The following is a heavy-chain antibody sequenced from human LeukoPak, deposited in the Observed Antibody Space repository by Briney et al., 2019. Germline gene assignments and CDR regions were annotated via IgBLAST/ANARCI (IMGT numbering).Heavy chain of an antibody. Sequence: GGSLRLSCAASGFTLSSYGMHWVRQAPGKGLEWMAFTRYDGSEKWYADSVKGRFTISRDNSKNTLYLQMSTLRPEDTAVYYCAKDNSGWAFDYWGQGTLVTVSS. D-gene: IGHD6-19*01. CDR1: GFTLSSYG. V-gene: IGHV3-30*02. J-gene: IGHJ4*02. CDR2: TRYDGSEK. CDR3: AKDNSGWAFDY.